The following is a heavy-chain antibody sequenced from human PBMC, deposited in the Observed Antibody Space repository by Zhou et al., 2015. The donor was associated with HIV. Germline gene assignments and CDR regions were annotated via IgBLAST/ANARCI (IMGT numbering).Heavy chain of an antibody. CDR1: EVTFEDYA. V-gene: IGHV3-9*01. Sequence: EVHLVESGGGLVQPGRSLRLSCAASEVTFEDYAMHWVRQAPGKGLEWVSGISWNSAKIGYADSVKGRFTISRDNAKRSLYLQMNSLRDEDTALYYCARSFVVTVSDPAISHYYGMDVWGQGTTVTVSS. D-gene: IGHD2-8*01. CDR3: ARSFVVTVSDPAISHYYGMDV. CDR2: ISWNSAKI. J-gene: IGHJ6*02.